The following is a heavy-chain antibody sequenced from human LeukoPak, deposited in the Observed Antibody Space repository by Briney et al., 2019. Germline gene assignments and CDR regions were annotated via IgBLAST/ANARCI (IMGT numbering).Heavy chain of an antibody. V-gene: IGHV3-21*01. CDR3: ARGPPDQLLFRSDY. D-gene: IGHD2-21*02. CDR1: GFTFSSYS. CDR2: ISSSSSYI. Sequence: PGGSLRLSCAASGFTFSSYSMNWVRQAPGKGLEWVSSISSSSSYIYYADSVKGRFTISRDNAKNSLYLQMNSLRAEDTAVYYCARGPPDQLLFRSDYWGQGNLVTVSS. J-gene: IGHJ4*02.